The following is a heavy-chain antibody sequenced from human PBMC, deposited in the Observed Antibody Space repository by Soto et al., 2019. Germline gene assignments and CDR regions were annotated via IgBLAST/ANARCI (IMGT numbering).Heavy chain of an antibody. Sequence: QVQLVESGGGVVQPGRSLRLSCAASGFTFSSYAMHWVRQAPGKGLEWVAVISYDGSNKYYADSVKGRFTISRDNSKNTLYLQMNSLRAEDTAVYYCARRRRYTNGGDGMDVWGQGTTVTVSS. CDR3: ARRRRYTNGGDGMDV. CDR1: GFTFSSYA. D-gene: IGHD1-1*01. J-gene: IGHJ6*02. V-gene: IGHV3-30-3*01. CDR2: ISYDGSNK.